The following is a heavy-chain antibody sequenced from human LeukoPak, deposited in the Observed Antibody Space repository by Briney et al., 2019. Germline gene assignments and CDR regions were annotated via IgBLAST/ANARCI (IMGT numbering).Heavy chain of an antibody. CDR2: IYGGGST. V-gene: IGHV3-66*02. D-gene: IGHD6-6*01. CDR3: ARDLEQLVPLGY. J-gene: IGHJ4*02. Sequence: GGSLRLSCAASGFTVSSNYMSWVRQAPGKGLEWVSVIYGGGSTYYADSVKSRFTISRDNSKNTLYLQMNSLRAEDTAVYYCARDLEQLVPLGYWGQGTLVTVSS. CDR1: GFTVSSNY.